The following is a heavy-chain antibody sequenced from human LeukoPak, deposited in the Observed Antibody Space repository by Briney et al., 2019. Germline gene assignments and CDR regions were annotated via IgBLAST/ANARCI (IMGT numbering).Heavy chain of an antibody. J-gene: IGHJ4*02. Sequence: PGGSLRLSCAASGFTFSSYGMSWVRQAPGKGLEWVSGISDSGSSTYYADSVKGRFTISRDNSKNTMYLQMNSLRAEDTAVYYCAKVVAWVDYWGQGTQVTVSS. CDR2: ISDSGSST. D-gene: IGHD2-15*01. CDR1: GFTFSSYG. V-gene: IGHV3-23*01. CDR3: AKVVAWVDY.